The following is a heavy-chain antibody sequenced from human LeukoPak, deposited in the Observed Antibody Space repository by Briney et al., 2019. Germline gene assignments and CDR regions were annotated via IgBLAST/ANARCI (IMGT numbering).Heavy chain of an antibody. V-gene: IGHV4-59*12. Sequence: SETLSLTCTVSGGSISSYYWSWIRQPPGKGLEWIGYIYYSGSTNYNPSLKSRVTMSVDTSKNQFSLKLSSVTAADTAVYYCARARQDYSNYVGYYYYMDVWGKGTTVTVSS. J-gene: IGHJ6*03. D-gene: IGHD4-11*01. CDR2: IYYSGST. CDR1: GGSISSYY. CDR3: ARARQDYSNYVGYYYYMDV.